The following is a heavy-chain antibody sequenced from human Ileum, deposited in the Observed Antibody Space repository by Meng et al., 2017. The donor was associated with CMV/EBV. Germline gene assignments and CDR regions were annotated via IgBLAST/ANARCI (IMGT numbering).Heavy chain of an antibody. CDR1: GGPIGRGSYY. J-gene: IGHJ4*02. CDR3: AGGAITGTTEVPFDY. Sequence: LQRSGPGLVKPPQTRPLTCTASGGPIGRGSYYWSWIRQPAGKGLEWIGRIYTSESTNYNPSLKSRVTISVDTSKNQFSLKLSSVTATDTAVYYCAGGAITGTTEVPFDYWGQGTLVTVSS. CDR2: IYTSEST. V-gene: IGHV4-61*02. D-gene: IGHD1-20*01.